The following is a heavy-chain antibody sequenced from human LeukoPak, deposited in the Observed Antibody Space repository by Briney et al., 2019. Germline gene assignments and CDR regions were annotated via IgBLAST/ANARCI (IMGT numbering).Heavy chain of an antibody. CDR2: ISSSGSTI. Sequence: SGGSLRLSCAASGFTFSDYYMSWIRQAPGKGLEWVPYISSSGSTIYYADSVKGRFTISRDNAKNSLYLQMNSLRAEDTAVYYCARGGSSWYSPRYYYYYMDVWGKGITVTVSS. J-gene: IGHJ6*03. CDR3: ARGGSSWYSPRYYYYYMDV. V-gene: IGHV3-11*04. CDR1: GFTFSDYY. D-gene: IGHD6-13*01.